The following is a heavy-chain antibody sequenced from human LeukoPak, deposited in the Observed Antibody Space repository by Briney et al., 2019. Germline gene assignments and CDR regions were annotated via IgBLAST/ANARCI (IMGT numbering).Heavy chain of an antibody. V-gene: IGHV4-59*01. D-gene: IGHD6-13*01. J-gene: IGHJ6*03. CDR1: GGSISPFY. Sequence: SETLSLTCTVSGGSISPFYWLWIRQPPGEGLEWIGYIYYSGGTNSNPSLRSRLTMSVDTSKNQVSLKLNSVTAADTAIYYCARRAAAVGTFYMDVWGEGNTVTVSS. CDR3: ARRAAAVGTFYMDV. CDR2: IYYSGGT.